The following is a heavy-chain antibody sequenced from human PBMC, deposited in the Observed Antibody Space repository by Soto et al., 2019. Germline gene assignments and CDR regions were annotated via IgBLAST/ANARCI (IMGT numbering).Heavy chain of an antibody. D-gene: IGHD2-15*01. CDR3: ARDLKGPNCSGGSCYSFYYYGMDV. CDR1: GFTFSSYG. J-gene: IGHJ6*02. CDR2: IWYDGSNK. V-gene: IGHV3-33*01. Sequence: QVQLVESGGGVVQPGRSLRLSCAASGFTFSSYGMHWVRQAPGKGLEWVAVIWYDGSNKYYADSVKGRFTISRDNSKNTLYLQMNSVRAEDTAVYYCARDLKGPNCSGGSCYSFYYYGMDVWGQGTTVTVSS.